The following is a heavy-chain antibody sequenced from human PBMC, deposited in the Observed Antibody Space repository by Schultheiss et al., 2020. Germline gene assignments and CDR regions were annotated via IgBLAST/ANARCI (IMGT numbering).Heavy chain of an antibody. D-gene: IGHD6-19*01. CDR1: GYIFTSYD. V-gene: IGHV1-8*01. Sequence: ASVKVSCKASGYIFTSYDINWLRQATGQGLEWMGWMNPNSGNTGYAQKFQGRVTMTRNTSISTAYMELSSLRSEDTAVYYCAREVAVAGIGYYYGMDVWGQGTTVTVSS. CDR3: AREVAVAGIGYYYGMDV. J-gene: IGHJ6*02. CDR2: MNPNSGNT.